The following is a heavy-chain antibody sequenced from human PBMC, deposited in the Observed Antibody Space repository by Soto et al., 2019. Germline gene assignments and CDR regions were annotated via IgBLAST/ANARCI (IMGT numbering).Heavy chain of an antibody. CDR1: GYTFTSYD. CDR2: MNPNSGNT. J-gene: IGHJ6*02. Sequence: QVQLVQSGAEVKKPGASVKVSCKASGYTFTSYDINWVRQATGQGLEWMGWMNPNSGNTGYAQKFQGRATMTSNTSISTASMQLSSLTSEATAVYYRAREPPHYGLDVWGQWTTVTVSS. CDR3: AREPPHYGLDV. V-gene: IGHV1-8*01.